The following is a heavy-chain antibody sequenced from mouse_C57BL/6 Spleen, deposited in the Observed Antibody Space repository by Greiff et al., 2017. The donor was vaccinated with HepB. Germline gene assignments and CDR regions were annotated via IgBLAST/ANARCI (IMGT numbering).Heavy chain of an antibody. CDR2: ISDGGSYT. D-gene: IGHD2-4*01. J-gene: IGHJ4*01. V-gene: IGHV5-4*01. Sequence: EVHLVESGGGLVKPGGSLKLSCAASGFTFSSYAMSWVRQTPEKRLEWVATISDGGSYTYYPDNVKGRFTISRDNAKNNLYLQMSHLKSEDTAMYYCARDDYDGGGYYAMDYWGQGTSVTVSS. CDR1: GFTFSSYA. CDR3: ARDDYDGGGYYAMDY.